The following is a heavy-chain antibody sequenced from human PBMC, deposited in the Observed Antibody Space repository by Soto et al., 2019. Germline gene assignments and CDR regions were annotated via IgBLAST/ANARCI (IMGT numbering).Heavy chain of an antibody. D-gene: IGHD1-1*01. J-gene: IGHJ4*02. V-gene: IGHV4-38-2*01. CDR1: GYSITSGYY. CDR2: IHHTGFT. CDR3: ATSQKGYNWNYFDH. Sequence: PSETLSLTCAVSGYSITSGYYWGWIRQPPGKGLEWMGTIHHTGFTSYNPSLESRVSVSVDTSKSQFSLKLSAVTASDTAVYYCATSQKGYNWNYFDHWGQGALVTVSS.